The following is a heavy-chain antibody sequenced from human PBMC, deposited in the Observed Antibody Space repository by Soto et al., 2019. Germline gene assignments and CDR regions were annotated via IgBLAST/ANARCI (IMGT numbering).Heavy chain of an antibody. CDR1: GYSINSDDY. Sequence: SETLSLTCTVSGYSINSDDYWGWIRQPPGKGLEWIASIYHSVSTFYNPSLRSRVTISIDTSKNQFSLRLTAVTAADTAVYYCARARDIVATIRPNYYYYGMDVWGQGTTVTVSS. CDR2: IYHSVST. V-gene: IGHV4-38-2*02. J-gene: IGHJ6*02. CDR3: ARARDIVATIRPNYYYYGMDV. D-gene: IGHD5-12*01.